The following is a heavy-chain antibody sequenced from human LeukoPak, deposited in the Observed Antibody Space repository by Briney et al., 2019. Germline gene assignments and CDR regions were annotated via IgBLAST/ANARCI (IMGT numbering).Heavy chain of an antibody. V-gene: IGHV3-21*01. CDR3: ARAQGGYYDSSGYDY. CDR1: RFTFSNYS. Sequence: PGGSLRLSCAASRFTFSNYSMTWVRQAPGKGLEWVSSITSSSTYIYYADSVEGRFTISRDNAKNSLYLQMNSLRAEDTAVYYCARAQGGYYDSSGYDYWGQGTLVTVSS. D-gene: IGHD3-22*01. J-gene: IGHJ4*02. CDR2: ITSSSTYI.